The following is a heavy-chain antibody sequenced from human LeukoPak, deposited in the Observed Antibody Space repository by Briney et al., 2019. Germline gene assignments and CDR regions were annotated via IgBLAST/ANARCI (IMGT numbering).Heavy chain of an antibody. CDR2: IAAADSGT. V-gene: IGHV3-23*01. D-gene: IGHD6-6*01. Sequence: GGSLRLSCAASGFTFSNYVMSWVRQAPGQGLEWVSTIAAADSGTYYAASVKGRFTISRDNAKNSLYLQVISLRAEDTAVYYCARGPSIAARYDAFDIWGQGTMVTVSS. CDR1: GFTFSNYV. CDR3: ARGPSIAARYDAFDI. J-gene: IGHJ3*02.